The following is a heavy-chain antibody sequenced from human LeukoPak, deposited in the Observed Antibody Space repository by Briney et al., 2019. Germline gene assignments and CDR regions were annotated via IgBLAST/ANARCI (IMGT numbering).Heavy chain of an antibody. CDR1: GVPFSDAW. CDR3: AKGFLYDFWSSAFDP. D-gene: IGHD3-3*01. J-gene: IGHJ5*02. Sequence: GESLRLSCELSGVPFSDAWMSWVRLAPGKGLEWVSGISWNSGSIGYADSVKGRFTISRDNAKNSLYLQMNSLRAEDMALYYCAKGFLYDFWSSAFDPWGQGTLVTVSS. V-gene: IGHV3-9*03. CDR2: ISWNSGSI.